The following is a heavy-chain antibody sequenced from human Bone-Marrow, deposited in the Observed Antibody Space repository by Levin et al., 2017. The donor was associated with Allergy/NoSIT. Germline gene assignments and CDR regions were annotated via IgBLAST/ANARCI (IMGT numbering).Heavy chain of an antibody. D-gene: IGHD3-3*01. CDR3: ARVANFWSGLGYYYLDV. V-gene: IGHV4-61*01. CDR1: GGSVRGGSYS. CDR2: IYHTGGA. Sequence: KASETLSLTCIVSGGSVRGGSYSWHWIRQPPGKGLEYIGYIYHTGGANYNPSLKSRVTISVDTSRNQFSLEVTSVTAADTAVYYCARVANFWSGLGYYYLDVWGRGTTVTVSS. J-gene: IGHJ6*03.